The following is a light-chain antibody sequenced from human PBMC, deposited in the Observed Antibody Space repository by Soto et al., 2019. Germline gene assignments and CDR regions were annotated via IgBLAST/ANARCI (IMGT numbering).Light chain of an antibody. CDR3: QNYHSAPFT. CDR2: GAV. Sequence: DIPMTQSPSSLSASLGDRVTITCRASQGIANYLAWYQHKPGKVPNLLIYGAVTLQSGVPSRFSGSGSGTDFSLTISSLQAEDVATYYCQNYHSAPFTFGPGTKVHIK. CDR1: QGIANY. V-gene: IGKV1-27*01. J-gene: IGKJ3*01.